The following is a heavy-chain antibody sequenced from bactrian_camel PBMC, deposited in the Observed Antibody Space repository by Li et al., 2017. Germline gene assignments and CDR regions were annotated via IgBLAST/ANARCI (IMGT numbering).Heavy chain of an antibody. Sequence: VQLVESGGGSVQAGGSLRLSCAASGFTFSSSAMSWVRRAPGKGLEWVSAVNIGGRSSYYADSVKGRFTISQDKAKNMVYLQMNNLAPEDTAMYYC. V-gene: IGHV3S40*01. CDR1: GFTFSSSA. CDR2: VNIGGRSS.